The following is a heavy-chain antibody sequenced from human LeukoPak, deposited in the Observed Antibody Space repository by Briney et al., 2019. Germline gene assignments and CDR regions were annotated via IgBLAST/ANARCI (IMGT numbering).Heavy chain of an antibody. Sequence: KPSETLSLTCAVSGGSFSGYYWTWIRQSPGKGLEWIGEINHSGSINYNPSLTRRVTTSVDTSKNQFSLNLSAATAADTAVYYCARARRGYVRLDYWGQGTLVTVSS. V-gene: IGHV4-34*01. J-gene: IGHJ4*02. CDR1: GGSFSGYY. D-gene: IGHD5-12*01. CDR3: ARARRGYVRLDY. CDR2: INHSGSI.